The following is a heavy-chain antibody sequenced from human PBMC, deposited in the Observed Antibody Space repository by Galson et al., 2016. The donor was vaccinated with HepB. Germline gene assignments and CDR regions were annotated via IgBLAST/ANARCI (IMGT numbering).Heavy chain of an antibody. CDR2: IDEEGSET. CDR3: AKGGPQGTGTLDS. V-gene: IGHV3-74*01. D-gene: IGHD1-1*01. Sequence: SLRLSCAASGFIFSDDWVHWVRQTAGRGLVYIAHIDEEGSETSYADSVKGRFTISRDNAKNTVFLQMNRLRADDTAVYFCAKGGPQGTGTLDSWGQGTQVTVSS. CDR1: GFIFSDDW. J-gene: IGHJ4*02.